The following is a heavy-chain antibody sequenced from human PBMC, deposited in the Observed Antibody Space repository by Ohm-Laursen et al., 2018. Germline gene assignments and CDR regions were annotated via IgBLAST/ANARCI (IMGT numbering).Heavy chain of an antibody. CDR1: GYSISSGYY. D-gene: IGHD2-21*01. Sequence: GTLSLTCAVSGYSISSGYYWGWVRQPPGKGLEWIGSIYHSGGTYYNPSLTLKSRVTISVDTSKNHFSLKLSSVTAADSAVYYCARDSLVGYYYYYGMDVWGQGTTVTVSS. CDR3: ARDSLVGYYYYYGMDV. J-gene: IGHJ6*02. CDR2: IYHSGGT. V-gene: IGHV4-38-2*02.